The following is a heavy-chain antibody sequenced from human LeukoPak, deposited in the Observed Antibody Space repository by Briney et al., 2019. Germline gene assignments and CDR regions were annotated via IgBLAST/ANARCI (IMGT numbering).Heavy chain of an antibody. Sequence: GESLKISCKGSGYSFTSYWIGWVRQMPGKGLEWMGIIYPGDSDTRYSPSFQGQVTISADKTISTAYLQWSSLKASDTAMYYCASTPVYYYDSSGVVGAFDIWGQGTMVTVSS. CDR2: IYPGDSDT. CDR3: ASTPVYYYDSSGVVGAFDI. V-gene: IGHV5-51*01. CDR1: GYSFTSYW. D-gene: IGHD3-22*01. J-gene: IGHJ3*02.